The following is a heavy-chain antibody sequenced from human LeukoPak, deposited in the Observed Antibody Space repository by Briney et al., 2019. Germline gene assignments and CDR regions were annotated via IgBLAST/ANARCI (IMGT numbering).Heavy chain of an antibody. CDR3: AKDSSSFDY. CDR1: GFTFSSYA. Sequence: GGSLRLSCAASGFTFSSYAMSWVRQAPGKGLEWVSTLSGSGGNTYYADSVKGRVTISRDNSKNTLYLQMNSLRAEDTAVYYCAKDSSSFDYWGQGTLVTVSS. CDR2: LSGSGGNT. V-gene: IGHV3-23*01. D-gene: IGHD6-13*01. J-gene: IGHJ4*02.